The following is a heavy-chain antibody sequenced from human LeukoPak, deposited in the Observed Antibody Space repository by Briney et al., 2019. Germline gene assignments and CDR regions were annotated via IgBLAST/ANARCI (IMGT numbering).Heavy chain of an antibody. V-gene: IGHV1-69*05. J-gene: IGHJ4*02. Sequence: SVKVSCKASGGTFSSYAISWVRQAPGQGLEWMGGIIPIFGTANYAQKFQGRVTMTRDMSTSTDYMELSSLRAGDTAVYYCAKSFRSTSLDYWGQGTLVTVSS. CDR1: GGTFSSYA. CDR3: AKSFRSTSLDY. CDR2: IIPIFGTA. D-gene: IGHD2-2*01.